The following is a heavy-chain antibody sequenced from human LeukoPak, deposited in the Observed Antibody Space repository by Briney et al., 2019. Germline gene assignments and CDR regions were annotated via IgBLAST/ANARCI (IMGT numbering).Heavy chain of an antibody. CDR3: AASITMFDY. V-gene: IGHV3-7*02. CDR2: IKEDGSVK. D-gene: IGHD3-10*01. CDR1: GFTFSRYW. Sequence: GGSLRLSCAASGFTFSRYWMSWVRQAPGKGLEWVANIKEDGSVKYYVESVKGRYTISRDNAKNSLYLQMNSLRAEDAAVYYCAASITMFDYWGQGTLVTVSS. J-gene: IGHJ4*02.